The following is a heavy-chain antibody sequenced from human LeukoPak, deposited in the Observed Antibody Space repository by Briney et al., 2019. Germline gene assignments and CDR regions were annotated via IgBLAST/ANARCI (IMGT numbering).Heavy chain of an antibody. CDR1: GFTVSSNY. Sequence: GGSLRLSCAASGFTVSSNYMSWVRQAPGKGLEWVSGISGSGGGTYYANSVKGRFTISRDNSKKTLYLQMNSLRVEDTAVYYCAKDWVTTVTTWDYWGQGTLVTASS. CDR2: ISGSGGGT. J-gene: IGHJ4*02. CDR3: AKDWVTTVTTWDY. V-gene: IGHV3-23*01. D-gene: IGHD4-17*01.